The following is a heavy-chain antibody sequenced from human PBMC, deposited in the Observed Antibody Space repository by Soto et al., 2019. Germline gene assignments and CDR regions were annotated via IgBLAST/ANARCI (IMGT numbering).Heavy chain of an antibody. CDR3: AKDFHYTPLLPFFAC. D-gene: IGHD3-3*01. J-gene: IGHJ4*02. CDR1: GFSFSGYA. Sequence: ELQLLESGGALVQPGGSLRLSCAASGFSFSGYAMSWVRQAPGKGLEWVAGISNSADNTYYADSVKGRFTISRDNSKNRLFLQMNSLRAEDTAVYYCAKDFHYTPLLPFFACWGQGTLVTVSS. CDR2: ISNSADNT. V-gene: IGHV3-23*01.